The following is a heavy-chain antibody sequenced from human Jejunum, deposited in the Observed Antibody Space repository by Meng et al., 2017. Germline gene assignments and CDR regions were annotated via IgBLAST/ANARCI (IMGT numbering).Heavy chain of an antibody. D-gene: IGHD3-3*01. CDR2: IQKNGEAK. CDR1: GFKISTYS. Sequence: GESLKISCSASGFKISTYSLSWVRQAPGKGLEWVANIQKNGEAKKYVDSVKGRFTISRDNTKNSMYLQMNSLRVEDTALYDCARDLDYDMGDVYYDGVDMWGPGTMVTVSS. J-gene: IGHJ3*02. CDR3: ARDLDYDMGDVYYDGVDM. V-gene: IGHV3-7*01.